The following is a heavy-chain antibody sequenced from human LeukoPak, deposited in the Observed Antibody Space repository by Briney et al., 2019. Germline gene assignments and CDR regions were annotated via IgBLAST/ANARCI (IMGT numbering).Heavy chain of an antibody. CDR2: IHYSGST. Sequence: SETLSLTCTVSGGSISSYYWSWIRQPPGKGLEWIAYIHYSGSTNYNPSLKSRPSLSVDTSKNQISLRLSSATAADTAMYYCARVSGYDWESFYDYWGQGSLVTVSS. V-gene: IGHV4-59*01. J-gene: IGHJ4*02. CDR1: GGSISSYY. CDR3: ARVSGYDWESFYDY. D-gene: IGHD5-12*01.